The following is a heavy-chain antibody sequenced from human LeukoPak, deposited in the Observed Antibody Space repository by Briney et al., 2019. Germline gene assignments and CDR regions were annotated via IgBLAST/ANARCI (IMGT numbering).Heavy chain of an antibody. Sequence: SETLSLTCTVSGGSISNFYWSWIRQPAGKGLEWIGRIYSSGSTNYNPSLKSRVTISVDTSKNQFSLKLSSVTAADTAVYYCARADDFWSGYYRNYYYYYMDVWGKGTTVTVSS. D-gene: IGHD3-3*01. J-gene: IGHJ6*03. CDR2: IYSSGST. V-gene: IGHV4-4*07. CDR1: GGSISNFY. CDR3: ARADDFWSGYYRNYYYYYMDV.